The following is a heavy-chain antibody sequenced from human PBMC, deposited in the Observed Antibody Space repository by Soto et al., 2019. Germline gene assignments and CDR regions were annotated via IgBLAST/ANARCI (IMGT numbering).Heavy chain of an antibody. CDR1: GGSFNGYY. Sequence: LTCAVYGGSFNGYYWTWIRQPPGKGPEWIGDIDHSGSTNYNPSLKSRVTISVDTSKNQFSLKVRSVTAADMAVFYCARAPDKYYFDSWGQGTQVTVSS. CDR3: ARAPDKYYFDS. CDR2: IDHSGST. V-gene: IGHV4-34*01. J-gene: IGHJ4*02.